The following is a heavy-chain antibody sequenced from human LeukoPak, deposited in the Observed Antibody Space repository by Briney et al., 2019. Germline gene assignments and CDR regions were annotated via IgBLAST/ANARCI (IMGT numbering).Heavy chain of an antibody. CDR1: GFTFISYW. CDR3: ARSNHGCHDY. V-gene: IGHV3-74*01. Sequence: PGGSLRLSCAASGFTFISYWMHWVRQAPGKGLVWVSRINNDGSSTPYADSVKGRFTISRDNAKNTLYLQMNSLRAEDTAVYYCARSNHGCHDYWGQGTLVTVSS. CDR2: INNDGSST. J-gene: IGHJ4*02. D-gene: IGHD4-11*01.